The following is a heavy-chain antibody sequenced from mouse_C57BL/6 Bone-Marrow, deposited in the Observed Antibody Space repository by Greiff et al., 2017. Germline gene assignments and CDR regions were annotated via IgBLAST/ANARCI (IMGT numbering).Heavy chain of an antibody. D-gene: IGHD1-1*01. V-gene: IGHV5-12*01. CDR1: GFTFSDYY. CDR3: ARADYYGSSYNWYFDV. J-gene: IGHJ1*03. Sequence: DVMLVASGGGLVQPGGSLKLSCAASGFTFSDYYMYWVRQTPEKRLEWVAYISNGGGSTYYPDTVKGRFTISRDNAKNTLYLQMSRLKSEDTAMYYCARADYYGSSYNWYFDVWGTGTTVTVSS. CDR2: ISNGGGST.